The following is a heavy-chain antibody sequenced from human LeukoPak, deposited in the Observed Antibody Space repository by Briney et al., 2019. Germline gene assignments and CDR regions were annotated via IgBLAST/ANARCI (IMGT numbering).Heavy chain of an antibody. CDR2: VYYSGST. V-gene: IGHV4-59*01. J-gene: IGHJ4*02. D-gene: IGHD3-22*01. CDR3: ARSSYYYDSGGYYLYYFDY. CDR1: GGSISSYY. Sequence: SETLSLTCTVSGGSISSYYWSWIRQPPGKGLEWIGYVYYSGSTDYNPSLKGRVTISVDTSKNQFSLNLSSVAAADTAVYYCARSSYYYDSGGYYLYYFDYWGQGTLVTVSS.